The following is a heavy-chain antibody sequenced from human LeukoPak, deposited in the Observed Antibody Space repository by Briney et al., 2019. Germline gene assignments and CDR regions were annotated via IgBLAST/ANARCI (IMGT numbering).Heavy chain of an antibody. CDR1: GFTFSKDW. CDR2: ISRDASEN. CDR3: ARYGYYYGMDV. D-gene: IGHD6-13*01. V-gene: IGHV3-7*05. Sequence: LLGGSLRLSCAASGFTFSKDWMSWVRQAPGKGLEWVATISRDASENYYVDSVKSRFTISRDNAKNSLFLQMHSLRVEDTAIYYCARYGYYYGMDVWGQGTTVTVSS. J-gene: IGHJ6*02.